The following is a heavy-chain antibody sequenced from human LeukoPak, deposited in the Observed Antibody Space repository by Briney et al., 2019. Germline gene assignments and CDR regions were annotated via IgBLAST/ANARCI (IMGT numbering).Heavy chain of an antibody. CDR2: IIPIFGTA. Sequence: SVKVSCKASGGTFSSYAISWVRQAPGQGLEWMGGIIPIFGTANYAQKFQGRVTITTDKSTSTAYMELSSLRSEDTAVYYCARGAVVPAATYFDYWGQGTLVTVSS. CDR3: ARGAVVPAATYFDY. CDR1: GGTFSSYA. J-gene: IGHJ4*02. V-gene: IGHV1-69*05. D-gene: IGHD2-2*01.